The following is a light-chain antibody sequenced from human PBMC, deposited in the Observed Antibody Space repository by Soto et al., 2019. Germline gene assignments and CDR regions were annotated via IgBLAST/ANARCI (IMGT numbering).Light chain of an antibody. CDR1: QDISNY. J-gene: IGKJ1*01. V-gene: IGKV1-33*01. CDR2: DAS. CDR3: QQYDNLPTGGT. Sequence: DIQMTQSPSSLSASVGDRVTITCQASQDISNYLNWYQQKPGKAPKLLIYDASNLETGVPSRFSGSGSGTDFTFTISSLQPEDIATYYCQQYDNLPTGGTFGQGTKVDIK.